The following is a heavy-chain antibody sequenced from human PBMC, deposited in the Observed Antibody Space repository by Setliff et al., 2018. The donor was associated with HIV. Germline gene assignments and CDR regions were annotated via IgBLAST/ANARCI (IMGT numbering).Heavy chain of an antibody. Sequence: ASVKVSCKASGYTFTSYDINWVRQATGQGIEWMGWMNTNSGNTGYAQKFQGRVTMTRNTSISTAYMELSSLRSEDTAVYYCERALSGYDYVWGSYRYYYFDYWGQGTLVTVSS. CDR1: GYTFTSYD. CDR3: ERALSGYDYVWGSYRYYYFDY. CDR2: MNTNSGNT. V-gene: IGHV1-8*01. D-gene: IGHD3-16*02. J-gene: IGHJ4*02.